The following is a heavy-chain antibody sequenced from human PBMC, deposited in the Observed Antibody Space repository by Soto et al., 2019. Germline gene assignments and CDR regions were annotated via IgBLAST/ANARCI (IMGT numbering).Heavy chain of an antibody. Sequence: QVQLVESGGGVVQPGGSLRLSCAASGFTFSDYGVHWVRQAPGKGLEWVAVISNDGIKKNYGESAKGRFTISRDNPKNTLSLQTNTLRTADTAVYDCAKSPQWVAKGGIDVWGPGTKVPVSS. D-gene: IGHD1-26*01. J-gene: IGHJ6*02. CDR2: ISNDGIKK. CDR3: AKSPQWVAKGGIDV. CDR1: GFTFSDYG. V-gene: IGHV3-30*18.